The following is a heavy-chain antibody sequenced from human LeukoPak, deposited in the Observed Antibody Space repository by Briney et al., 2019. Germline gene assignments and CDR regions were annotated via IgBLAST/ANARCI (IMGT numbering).Heavy chain of an antibody. J-gene: IGHJ3*02. Sequence: GGSLRLSCSASGFTFSYYAMHWVRQAPGKGLEYVSAISSNGGSTYYADSVKGRFTISRDNSKNTLYLQMSSLRVEDTAVYYCVKGVDTAMYDAFDIWGQGTMVTVSS. CDR3: VKGVDTAMYDAFDI. D-gene: IGHD5-18*01. V-gene: IGHV3-64D*09. CDR2: ISSNGGST. CDR1: GFTFSYYA.